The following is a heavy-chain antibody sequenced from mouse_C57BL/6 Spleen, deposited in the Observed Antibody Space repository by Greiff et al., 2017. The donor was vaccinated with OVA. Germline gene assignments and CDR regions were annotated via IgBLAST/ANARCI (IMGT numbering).Heavy chain of an antibody. V-gene: IGHV1-82*01. J-gene: IGHJ4*01. CDR1: GYAFSSSW. Sequence: VQLQQSGPELVKPGASVKISCKASGYAFSSSWLNWVKQRPGKGLEWIGRIYPGDGDTNYTGKFKGKATLPADHSSSTAYMQLSSLTSEDSAVYFCARYGGNYYYYAMDYWGQGTSVTVSS. D-gene: IGHD2-1*01. CDR3: ARYGGNYYYYAMDY. CDR2: IYPGDGDT.